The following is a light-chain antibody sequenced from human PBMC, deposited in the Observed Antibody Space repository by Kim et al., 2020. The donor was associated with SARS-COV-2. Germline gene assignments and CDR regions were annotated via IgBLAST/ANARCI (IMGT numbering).Light chain of an antibody. CDR2: GAS. CDR1: QSVSSSY. Sequence: EIELTQSPCTLSLSPGERATLSCRASQSVSSSYLAWYQQKPGHAPRLLIYGASSRATGIPDRFSGSGSGTDFTLTISRLQPEDFAVYYCQQYGSAPRTFGPGTKVDIK. V-gene: IGKV3-20*01. CDR3: QQYGSAPRT. J-gene: IGKJ3*01.